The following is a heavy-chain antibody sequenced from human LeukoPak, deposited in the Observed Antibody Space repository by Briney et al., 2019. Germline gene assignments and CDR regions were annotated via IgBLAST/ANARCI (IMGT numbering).Heavy chain of an antibody. D-gene: IGHD3-22*01. Sequence: GGSLRLSCAASGFTFSSYAMSWVRQAPGKGLEWVSAISGSGGSTYYADSVKGRFTISRDNSKNTLCLQMNSLRAEDTAVYYCAKPKYYDSSGYHDYWGQGTLVTVSS. CDR1: GFTFSSYA. CDR2: ISGSGGST. J-gene: IGHJ4*02. V-gene: IGHV3-23*01. CDR3: AKPKYYDSSGYHDY.